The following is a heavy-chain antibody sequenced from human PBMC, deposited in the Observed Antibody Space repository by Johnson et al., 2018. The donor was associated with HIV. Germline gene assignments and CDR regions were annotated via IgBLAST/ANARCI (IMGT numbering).Heavy chain of an antibody. CDR1: GFTFSSYD. J-gene: IGHJ3*02. Sequence: VQLVESGGVVVQPGGSLRLSCAASGFTFSSYDMHWVRQTTGKGLEWVSTIGTAGDTYYPGSVKGRFTISRENAKNSLYLQMNSLRAGDTAVYYCARAGVGAGAFDIWGQGTMVTVSS. D-gene: IGHD1-26*01. CDR3: ARAGVGAGAFDI. CDR2: IGTAGDT. V-gene: IGHV3-13*01.